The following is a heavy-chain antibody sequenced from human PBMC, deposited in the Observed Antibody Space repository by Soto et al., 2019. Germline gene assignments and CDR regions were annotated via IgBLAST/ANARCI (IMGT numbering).Heavy chain of an antibody. V-gene: IGHV1-2*04. CDR3: ATQRSEWELSFDY. CDR1: GYTFTGYD. Sequence: GASVKVSCKASGYTFTGYDMHWVRQAPGQGLEWMGWINPNSGGTNYAQKFQGWVTMTRDTSISTAYMELSRLRSDDTAVYYCATQRSEWELSFDYWGQGTLVTVSS. CDR2: INPNSGGT. D-gene: IGHD1-26*01. J-gene: IGHJ4*02.